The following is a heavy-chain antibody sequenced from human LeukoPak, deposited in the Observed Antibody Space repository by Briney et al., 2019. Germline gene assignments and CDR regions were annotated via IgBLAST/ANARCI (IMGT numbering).Heavy chain of an antibody. CDR1: GDSISTSNYY. D-gene: IGHD3-10*01. Sequence: PSETLSLTCTVSGDSISTSNYYWSWIRQPPGKGLEWIGEINHSGSTNYNPSLKSRVTISVDTSKNQFSLKLSSVTAADTAVYYCAREGIYYLFGFDPWGQGTLVTVSS. J-gene: IGHJ5*02. V-gene: IGHV4-39*07. CDR2: INHSGST. CDR3: AREGIYYLFGFDP.